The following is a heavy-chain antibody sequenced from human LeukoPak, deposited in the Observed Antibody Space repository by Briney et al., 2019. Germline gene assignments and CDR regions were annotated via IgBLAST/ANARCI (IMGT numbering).Heavy chain of an antibody. CDR2: FYYNGRT. CDR3: ARGLEWGYSGYDPFDY. V-gene: IGHV4-39*07. Sequence: SETLSLTCTVSGDSISSSSNYWGWIRQPPGKGLEWIGSFYYNGRTYYNPSLKSRVTISVDTFKDQFSLKLGSVTAADTAVYYCARGLEWGYSGYDPFDYWGQGTPVTVSS. CDR1: GDSISSSSNY. J-gene: IGHJ4*02. D-gene: IGHD5-12*01.